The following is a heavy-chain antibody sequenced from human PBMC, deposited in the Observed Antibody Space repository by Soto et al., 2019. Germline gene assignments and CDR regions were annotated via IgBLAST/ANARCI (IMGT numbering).Heavy chain of an antibody. CDR2: LSGGNT. CDR3: AKGPHSSAWHYFDY. J-gene: IGHJ4*02. D-gene: IGHD6-19*01. CDR1: GFTFTSYA. V-gene: IGHV3-23*01. Sequence: DVQLLESGGALVQPGGSLRLSCAASGFTFTSYAMSWVRQAPGKGLEWVSTLSGGNTYYADSVKGRFTICRDNSKNTLYLQMISLRVEDMAIYYCAKGPHSSAWHYFDYWGQGTLITVSS.